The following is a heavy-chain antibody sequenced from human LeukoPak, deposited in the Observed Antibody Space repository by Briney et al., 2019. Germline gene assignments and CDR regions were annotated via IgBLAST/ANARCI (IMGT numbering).Heavy chain of an antibody. CDR1: GYTFTSYY. Sequence: GASVKVSCXASGYTFTSYYMHWVRQAPGQGLEWMGIINPSGGSTSYAQKFQGRVTMTRDTSTSTVYMELSSLRSEDTAVYYCAISTGYCSGGSCSYNWFDPWGQGTLVTVSS. V-gene: IGHV1-46*01. CDR2: INPSGGST. CDR3: AISTGYCSGGSCSYNWFDP. J-gene: IGHJ5*02. D-gene: IGHD2-15*01.